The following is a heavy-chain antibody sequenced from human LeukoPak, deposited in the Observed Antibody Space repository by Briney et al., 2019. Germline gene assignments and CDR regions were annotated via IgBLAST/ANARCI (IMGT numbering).Heavy chain of an antibody. V-gene: IGHV3-21*01. CDR3: ASEYSYGYAVDY. CDR1: GFTFSSYS. J-gene: IGHJ4*02. D-gene: IGHD5-18*01. CDR2: ISSSSSYI. Sequence: GSLRLSCAASGFTFSSYSMNWVRQAPGKGLEWVSSISSSSSYIYYADSVKGRFTISRDNAKNSLYLQMNSLRAEDTAVYYCASEYSYGYAVDYWGQGTLVTVSS.